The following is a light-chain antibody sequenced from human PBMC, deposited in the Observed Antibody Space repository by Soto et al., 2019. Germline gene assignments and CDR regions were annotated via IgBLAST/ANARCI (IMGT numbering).Light chain of an antibody. CDR2: EVS. CDR1: SSDVGAYGY. V-gene: IGLV2-14*01. CDR3: SSYTTSSTVV. Sequence: QSVLTQPASVSGSPGQSITISCTGTSSDVGAYGYVSWYQQHPGKAPKLMIYEVSYRPSGVSNRFSGSKSGNAASLTISGRQAEDEADYYCSSYTTSSTVVFGGGTKVTVL. J-gene: IGLJ2*01.